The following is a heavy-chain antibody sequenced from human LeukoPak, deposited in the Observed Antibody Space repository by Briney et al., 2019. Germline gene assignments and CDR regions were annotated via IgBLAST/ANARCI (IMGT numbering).Heavy chain of an antibody. CDR1: GGPISTYY. CDR2: ISYSGGT. CDR3: ARADDRSGYFGGRFDS. V-gene: IGHV4-59*01. Sequence: PSETLSLTCTDSGGPISTYYWSWIRQPPGKRLEWIGYISYSGGTNYNPSLKSRVTISVDTSKNQFSLKLTSVTAADTALYYCARADDRSGYFGGRFDSWGQGTLVTVSS. J-gene: IGHJ5*01. D-gene: IGHD3-22*01.